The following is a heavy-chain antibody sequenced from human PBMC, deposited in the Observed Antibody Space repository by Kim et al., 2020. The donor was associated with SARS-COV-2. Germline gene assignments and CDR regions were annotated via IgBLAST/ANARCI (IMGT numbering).Heavy chain of an antibody. CDR2: ISYDGSNK. D-gene: IGHD3-22*01. J-gene: IGHJ4*02. Sequence: GSLRLSCAASGFTFSSYAMHWVRQAPGKGLEWVAVISYDGSNKYYADSVKGRFTISRDNSKNTLYLQMNSLRAEDTAVYYCARGQRDDSSGYYYSHYWGQGTLVTVSS. CDR1: GFTFSSYA. V-gene: IGHV3-30*04. CDR3: ARGQRDDSSGYYYSHY.